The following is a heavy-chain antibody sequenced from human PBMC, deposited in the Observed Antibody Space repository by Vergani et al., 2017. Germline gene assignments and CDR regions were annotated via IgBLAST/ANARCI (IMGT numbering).Heavy chain of an antibody. Sequence: QMQLQESGPGLVKASETLSLTCTVSGDSIISRSYYWGWIRQPPGKGLEWIGSIYNSGNGDSSSSLKSRVTISADTSKNQFFLRLTSVTAADTAVYYCASGKYYSDSTSQFRGRYFDVWGRGTLVTVPS. CDR1: GDSIISRSYY. V-gene: IGHV4-39*01. CDR3: ASGKYYSDSTSQFRGRYFDV. CDR2: IYNSGNG. J-gene: IGHJ2*01. D-gene: IGHD3-16*01.